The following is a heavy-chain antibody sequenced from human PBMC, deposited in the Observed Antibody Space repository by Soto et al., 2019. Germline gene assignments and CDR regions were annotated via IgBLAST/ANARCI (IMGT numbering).Heavy chain of an antibody. J-gene: IGHJ4*02. CDR1: GYSFTGYY. D-gene: IGHD5-12*01. CDR2: INPNSGGT. Sequence: ASVKVSCKASGYSFTGYYMHWVRQAPGQGLEWMGWINPNSGGTNYAQKFQGRVTMTRDTSISTAYMELSRLRSDDTAVYYCARSSRDGYKRFIPNPDYWGQGTLVTVSS. CDR3: ARSSRDGYKRFIPNPDY. V-gene: IGHV1-2*02.